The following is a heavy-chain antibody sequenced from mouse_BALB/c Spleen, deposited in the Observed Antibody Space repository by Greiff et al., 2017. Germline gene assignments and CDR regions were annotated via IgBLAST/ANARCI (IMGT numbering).Heavy chain of an antibody. V-gene: IGHV2-6-2*01. Sequence: VMLVESGPDLVAPSQSLSITCTVSGFSLTSYGVHWVRQPPGKGLVWLVVIWSDGSTTYNSALNSRLSISKDNSKSQVFLKMNSLQTDDTAMYYCARHDYDRGYYAMDYWGQGTSVTVSS. CDR2: IWSDGST. J-gene: IGHJ4*01. D-gene: IGHD1-1*01. CDR3: ARHDYDRGYYAMDY. CDR1: GFSLTSYG.